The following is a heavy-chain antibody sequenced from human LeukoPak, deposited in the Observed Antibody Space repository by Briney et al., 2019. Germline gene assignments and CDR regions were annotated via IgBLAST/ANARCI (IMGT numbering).Heavy chain of an antibody. J-gene: IGHJ4*02. CDR2: ISGSGGST. D-gene: IGHD4-17*01. V-gene: IGHV3-23*01. CDR3: AKERQTGDYFTSDF. Sequence: GGSLRLSCAASGFTFGSYAMSWVRQAPGKGLEWVSAISGSGGSTYYADSVKGRFTISRDNSKSTVYLQMNSLRADDTAVYYCAKERQTGDYFTSDFWGQGTLVTVSS. CDR1: GFTFGSYA.